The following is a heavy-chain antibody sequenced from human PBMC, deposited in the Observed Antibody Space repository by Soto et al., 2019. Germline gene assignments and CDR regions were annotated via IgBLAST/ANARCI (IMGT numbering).Heavy chain of an antibody. D-gene: IGHD2-21*02. CDR1: GGSISSSSYY. V-gene: IGHV4-39*01. Sequence: SETLSLTCTVSGGSISSSSYYWGWIRQPPGKGLEWIGSIYYSGSTYYNPSLKSRVTISVDTSKNQFSLKLSSVTAADTAVYYCARHGDYTWFDPWGQGTLVTVSS. CDR3: ARHGDYTWFDP. CDR2: IYYSGST. J-gene: IGHJ5*02.